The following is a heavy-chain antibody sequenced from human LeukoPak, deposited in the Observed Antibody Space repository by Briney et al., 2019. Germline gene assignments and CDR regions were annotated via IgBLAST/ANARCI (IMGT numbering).Heavy chain of an antibody. CDR2: MNPNSGNT. D-gene: IGHD6-13*01. V-gene: IGHV1-8*01. Sequence: GASVKVSCKASGYTFTSYDINWVRQATGQGLEWMGWMNPNSGNTGYAQKFQGGVTMTRNTSISTAYMELSSLRSEDTAVYYCARGVSSSWYVYYYYYYYMDVWGKGTTVTISS. CDR3: ARGVSSSWYVYYYYYYYMDV. J-gene: IGHJ6*03. CDR1: GYTFTSYD.